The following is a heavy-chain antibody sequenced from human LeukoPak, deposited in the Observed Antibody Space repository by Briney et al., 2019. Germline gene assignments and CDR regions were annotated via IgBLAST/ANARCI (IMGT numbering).Heavy chain of an antibody. V-gene: IGHV1-46*01. J-gene: IGHJ3*02. Sequence: ASVKVSCRASGYTFTLYFMYWVRQAPGQGLEWMGVINPSGVSTIYAQKFQGRVTMTGDTSTSTVSMELSSLRSEDTAVYYCARASDLNDAFDIWGQGTTVTVSS. CDR2: INPSGVST. CDR1: GYTFTLYF. CDR3: ARASDLNDAFDI. D-gene: IGHD6-6*01.